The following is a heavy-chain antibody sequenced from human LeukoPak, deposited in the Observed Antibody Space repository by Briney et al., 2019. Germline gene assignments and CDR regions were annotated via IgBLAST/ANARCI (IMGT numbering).Heavy chain of an antibody. CDR2: IDPSDSYT. CDR3: AVGAAGCSSTSCYNY. D-gene: IGHD2-2*02. Sequence: GESLRISCKGSGYSFTSYWISWVRQMPGKGLEWMGRIDPSDSYTNYSPSFQGHVTISADKSISTAYLQWSSLKASDTAMYYCAVGAAGCSSTSCYNYWGQGTLVTVSS. J-gene: IGHJ4*02. CDR1: GYSFTSYW. V-gene: IGHV5-10-1*01.